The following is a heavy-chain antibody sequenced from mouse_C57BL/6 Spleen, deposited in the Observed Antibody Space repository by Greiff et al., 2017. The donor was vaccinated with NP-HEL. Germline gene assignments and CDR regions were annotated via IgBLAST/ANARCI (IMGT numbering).Heavy chain of an antibody. J-gene: IGHJ4*01. Sequence: VKLMESGPELVKPGASVKISCKASGYAFSSSWMNWVKQRPGKGLEWIGRIYPGDGDTNYNGKFKGKATLTADKSSSTAYMQLSSLTSEDSAVYFCARGTYYGSSFYAMDYWGQGTSVTVSS. V-gene: IGHV1-82*01. CDR1: GYAFSSSW. CDR2: IYPGDGDT. D-gene: IGHD1-1*01. CDR3: ARGTYYGSSFYAMDY.